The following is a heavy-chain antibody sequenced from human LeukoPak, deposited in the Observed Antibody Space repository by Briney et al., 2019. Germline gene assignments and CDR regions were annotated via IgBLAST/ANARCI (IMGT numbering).Heavy chain of an antibody. CDR2: ITGGGGST. CDR1: GFTLSNYD. D-gene: IGHD2-2*01. V-gene: IGHV3-23*01. J-gene: IGHJ1*01. Sequence: GGSLRLSCAASGFTLSNYDMNWVRQAPGKGLEWVSSITGGGGSTFYADSVKGRFTISRDSSKNTMHLQMNSLRAEDTAVYYCAEDGSTSWYYQHWGQGTLVTVSS. CDR3: AEDGSTSWYYQH.